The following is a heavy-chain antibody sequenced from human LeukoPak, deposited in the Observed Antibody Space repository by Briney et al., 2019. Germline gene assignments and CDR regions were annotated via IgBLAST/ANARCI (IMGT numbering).Heavy chain of an antibody. J-gene: IGHJ4*02. D-gene: IGHD3-22*01. CDR2: ISYDGSNK. CDR3: ARDVEAYYDSSGYDQGYFDY. CDR1: GFTFSSYA. Sequence: VGSLRLSCAASGFTFSSYAMHWVRQAPGKGLEWVAVISYDGSNKYYADSVKGRFTISRDNSKNTLYLQMNSLRAEDTAVYYCARDVEAYYDSSGYDQGYFDYWGQGTLVTVSS. V-gene: IGHV3-30*01.